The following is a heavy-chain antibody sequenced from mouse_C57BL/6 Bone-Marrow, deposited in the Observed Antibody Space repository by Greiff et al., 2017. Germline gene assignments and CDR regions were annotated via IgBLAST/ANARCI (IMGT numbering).Heavy chain of an antibody. Sequence: EVQLQESGPELVKPGASVKISCKASGYSFTDYNMNWVKQSNGKSLEWIGVINPNYGTTSYNQKFKGKATLTVDQSSSTAYTQLNSLTSEDSAVYYCARSHRMGGSSYSFDYWGQGTTLTVSS. J-gene: IGHJ2*01. CDR2: INPNYGTT. V-gene: IGHV1-39*01. D-gene: IGHD1-1*01. CDR1: GYSFTDYN. CDR3: ARSHRMGGSSYSFDY.